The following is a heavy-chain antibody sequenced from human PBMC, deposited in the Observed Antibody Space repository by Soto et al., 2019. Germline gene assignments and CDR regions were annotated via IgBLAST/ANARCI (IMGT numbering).Heavy chain of an antibody. J-gene: IGHJ4*02. CDR3: ARTPKQWLAGYFDY. CDR1: GFTSSSYA. Sequence: PGGSLRLSCAASGFTSSSYAMSWVRQAPGKGLECVSAISGSGGSTYSADSVKGRFTISRDNSRNTLYLQMNSLRVEDTAVYYCARTPKQWLAGYFDYWGQGTLVTVSS. V-gene: IGHV3-23*01. CDR2: ISGSGGST. D-gene: IGHD6-19*01.